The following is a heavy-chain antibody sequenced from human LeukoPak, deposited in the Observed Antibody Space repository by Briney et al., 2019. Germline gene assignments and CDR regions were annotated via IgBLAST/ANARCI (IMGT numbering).Heavy chain of an antibody. CDR1: GGSISSYY. V-gene: IGHV4-4*07. J-gene: IGHJ6*03. CDR2: IYTSGST. CDR3: ARALDSSSSGYYYYYMDV. D-gene: IGHD6-6*01. Sequence: SETLSPTCTVSGGSISSYYWSWIRQPAGKGLEWIGRIYTSGSTNYNPSLKSRVTMSVDTSKNQFSLKLSSVTAADTAVYYCARALDSSSSGYYYYYMDVWGKGTTVTVSS.